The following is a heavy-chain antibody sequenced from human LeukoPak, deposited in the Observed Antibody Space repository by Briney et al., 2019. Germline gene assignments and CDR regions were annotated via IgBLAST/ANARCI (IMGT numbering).Heavy chain of an antibody. Sequence: PGGSLRLSCAASGFTFGTYWMSWVRHPPGKGLEWVSNMNQHGSHKYYVDSVRVRFTISRYNAKNSLHIQLNSLTAEDTAVYYCGPFHYDSSGYLVPFDYWGEGTLVTVSS. D-gene: IGHD3-22*01. CDR3: GPFHYDSSGYLVPFDY. J-gene: IGHJ4*02. CDR1: GFTFGTYW. CDR2: MNQHGSHK. V-gene: IGHV3-7*01.